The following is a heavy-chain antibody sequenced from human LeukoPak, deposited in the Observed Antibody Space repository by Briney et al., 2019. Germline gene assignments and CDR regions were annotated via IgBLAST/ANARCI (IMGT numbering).Heavy chain of an antibody. CDR2: IYHSGST. Sequence: PSGTLSLTCAVSGGSISSSNWWSWVRQPPGKGLEWIGEIYHSGSTNYNPSLKSRVTISVDKSKNQFSLKLSSVTAADTAVYYCARGYYYGSGRAYYYYGMDVWGQGTTVTVSS. CDR3: ARGYYYGSGRAYYYYGMDV. J-gene: IGHJ6*02. D-gene: IGHD3-10*01. V-gene: IGHV4-4*02. CDR1: GGSISSSNW.